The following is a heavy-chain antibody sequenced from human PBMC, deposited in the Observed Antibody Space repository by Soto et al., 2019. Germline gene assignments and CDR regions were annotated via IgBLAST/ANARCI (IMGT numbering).Heavy chain of an antibody. V-gene: IGHV4-59*11. CDR2: VYFSGNT. CDR3: GSVRPSGYVLS. J-gene: IGHJ5*02. CDR1: GGSLSSHY. D-gene: IGHD6-25*01. Sequence: LSLTCTVSGGSLSSHYWTWIRQSPGKGLEWIGYVYFSGNTNYNPSLKSRVTISIDTSKNQFSLRLASVTAADTAFYYCGSVRPSGYVLSWGQGTLVTVSS.